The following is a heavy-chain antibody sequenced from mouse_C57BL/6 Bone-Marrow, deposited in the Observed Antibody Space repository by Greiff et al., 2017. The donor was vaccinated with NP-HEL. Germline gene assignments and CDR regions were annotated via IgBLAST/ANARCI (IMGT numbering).Heavy chain of an antibody. CDR1: GFTFSDYG. CDR2: ISSGSSTI. J-gene: IGHJ1*03. V-gene: IGHV5-17*01. D-gene: IGHD1-1*01. CDR3: ATYGSRTYFDV. Sequence: EVKLMESGGGLVKPGGSLKLSCAASGFTFSDYGMHWVRQAPEKGLEWVAYISSGSSTIYYADTVKGRFTISRDNAKNTLFLQMTSLRSEDTAMYYCATYGSRTYFDVWGTGTTVTVSS.